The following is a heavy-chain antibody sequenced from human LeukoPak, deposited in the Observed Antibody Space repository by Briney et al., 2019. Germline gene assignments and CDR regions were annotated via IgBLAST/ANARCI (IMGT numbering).Heavy chain of an antibody. CDR2: IYHSGST. J-gene: IGHJ5*02. Sequence: PSETLSLTCTVSGYSISSGYYWGWIRQPPGKGLEWIGSIYHSGSTYYNPSLKSRVTISVDTSKNQFSLKLSSVTAADTAVYYCARGLVNSYCGGDCRYWFDPWGQGTLVTVSS. CDR3: ARGLVNSYCGGDCRYWFDP. V-gene: IGHV4-38-2*02. CDR1: GYSISSGYY. D-gene: IGHD2-21*02.